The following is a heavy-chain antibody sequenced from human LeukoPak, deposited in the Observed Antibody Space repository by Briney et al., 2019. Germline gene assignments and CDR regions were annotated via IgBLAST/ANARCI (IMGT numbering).Heavy chain of an antibody. Sequence: SVKVSCKASGGTFSSYAISWVRQAPGQGLEWMGGIIPIFGTANYAQKFQGRVTITADESTSTACMELSSLRSEDTAVYYCARAGIAVAGNDYWGQGTLVTVSS. CDR2: IIPIFGTA. CDR3: ARAGIAVAGNDY. CDR1: GGTFSSYA. J-gene: IGHJ4*02. D-gene: IGHD6-19*01. V-gene: IGHV1-69*13.